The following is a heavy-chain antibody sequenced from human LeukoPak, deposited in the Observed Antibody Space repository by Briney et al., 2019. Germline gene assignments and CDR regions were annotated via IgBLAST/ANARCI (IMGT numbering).Heavy chain of an antibody. CDR2: ISASSLYI. Sequence: PGGSLRLSCAASGFSFTSYSMNWVRQAPGKGLEWVSSISASSLYIHYADSMKGRVTISRDNAKNSLYLQMNSLRAEDTALYYCAKDCGGDCFYQDALDMWGQGTMVTVSS. CDR1: GFSFTSYS. CDR3: AKDCGGDCFYQDALDM. D-gene: IGHD2-21*02. V-gene: IGHV3-21*04. J-gene: IGHJ3*02.